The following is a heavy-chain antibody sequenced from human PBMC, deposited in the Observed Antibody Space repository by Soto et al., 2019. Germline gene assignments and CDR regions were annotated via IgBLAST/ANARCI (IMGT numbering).Heavy chain of an antibody. V-gene: IGHV3-30*18. J-gene: IGHJ6*02. CDR1: GFTFSNYG. CDR2: ILYDGSNK. Sequence: GGSLRLSCAASGFTFSNYGMHWVRQTPGKGLEWVALILYDGSNKYYADSVKGRFTISRDNSKNTLYLQVSSLRAEDTAVYYCAKSRDAYNFYFYYGMDVWGQGTTVTV. D-gene: IGHD2-2*01. CDR3: AKSRDAYNFYFYYGMDV.